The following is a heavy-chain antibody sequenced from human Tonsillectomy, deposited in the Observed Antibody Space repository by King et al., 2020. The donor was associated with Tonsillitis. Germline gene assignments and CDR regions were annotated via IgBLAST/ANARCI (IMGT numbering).Heavy chain of an antibody. CDR3: ARTVSAPRYFDY. D-gene: IGHD5/OR15-5a*01. CDR1: GGSFSGYY. CDR2: INHSGST. J-gene: IGHJ4*02. Sequence: VQLQQWGAGLLKPSETLSRTCAVYGGSFSGYYWSWIRQPPGKGLEWIGEINHSGSTNFNPSFKSRVTLSVDTSKNQFSLKLSSVTAAETAVYYCARTVSAPRYFDYWGQGTLVTVSS. V-gene: IGHV4-34*01.